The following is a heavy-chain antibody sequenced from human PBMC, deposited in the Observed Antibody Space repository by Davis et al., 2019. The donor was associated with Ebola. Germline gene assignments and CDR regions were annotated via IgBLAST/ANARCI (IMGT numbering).Heavy chain of an antibody. Sequence: AASVKVSCKASGGTFSSYAISWVRQAPGQGLEWMGRIIPTLGIANYAQKFQGSVTITADKSTSTAYMELSSLRSEDTAVYYCARDVGAAAGGDGDDYWGQGTLVTVSS. CDR3: ARDVGAAAGGDGDDY. CDR1: GGTFSSYA. D-gene: IGHD6-13*01. J-gene: IGHJ4*02. V-gene: IGHV1-69*04. CDR2: IIPTLGIA.